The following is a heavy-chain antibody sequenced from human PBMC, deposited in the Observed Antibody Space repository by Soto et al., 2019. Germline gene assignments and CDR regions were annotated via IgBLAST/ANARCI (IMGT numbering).Heavy chain of an antibody. V-gene: IGHV4-39*01. CDR1: CGSVTNSSYY. D-gene: IGHD4-17*01. CDR2: VYYRGRS. J-gene: IGHJ4*02. Sequence: SETLSRTCTVSCGSVTNSSYYCGWIRQSPGKGLEWIGSVYYRGRSYSKASVKSRVTISVDTSKNRFSLSLNSVTASDTAVYFCVSQRTTVPTQAYFDYWGPGALVTVSS. CDR3: VSQRTTVPTQAYFDY.